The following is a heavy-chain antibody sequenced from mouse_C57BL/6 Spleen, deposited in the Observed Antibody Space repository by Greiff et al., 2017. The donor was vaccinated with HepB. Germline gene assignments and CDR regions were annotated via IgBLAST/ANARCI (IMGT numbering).Heavy chain of an antibody. CDR2: IYPGDGDT. J-gene: IGHJ2*01. CDR1: GYAFSSYW. V-gene: IGHV1-80*01. Sequence: LKQSGAELVKPGASVKISCKASGYAFSSYWMNWVKQRPGKGLEWIGQIYPGDGDTNYNGKFKGKATLTADKSSSTAYMQLSSLTSEDSAVYFCARKSYYYGSSHFDYWGQGTTLTVSS. D-gene: IGHD1-1*01. CDR3: ARKSYYYGSSHFDY.